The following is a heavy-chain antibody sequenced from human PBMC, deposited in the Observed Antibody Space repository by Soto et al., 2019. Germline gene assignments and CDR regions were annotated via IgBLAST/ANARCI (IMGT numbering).Heavy chain of an antibody. CDR1: GAYMRNDYYY. CDR2: MHHSGRT. V-gene: IGHV4-30-2*03. Sequence: SETLSLTCAVSGAYMRNDYYYWSWVRQKPGKDLEWIGHMHHSGRTHYNPSLKSRVTISVDTSKNQFSLKVNSVTAADTAVYYCASRGNGKHYFDYWGQGTLVTVSS. CDR3: ASRGNGKHYFDY. D-gene: IGHD3-16*01. J-gene: IGHJ4*02.